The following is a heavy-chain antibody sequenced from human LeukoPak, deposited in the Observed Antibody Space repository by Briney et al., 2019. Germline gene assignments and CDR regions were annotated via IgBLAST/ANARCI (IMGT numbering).Heavy chain of an antibody. CDR1: GFTFSSYS. Sequence: GGSLRLSCAASGFTFSSYSMNWVRQAPGKGLEWVSSISSSSSYIYYADSVKGRFTISRDNAKNSLYLQMNSLRAEDTAVYYCAREARVVPAAIYEGGFDYWGRGTLVTVSS. D-gene: IGHD2-2*02. V-gene: IGHV3-21*01. J-gene: IGHJ4*02. CDR2: ISSSSSYI. CDR3: AREARVVPAAIYEGGFDY.